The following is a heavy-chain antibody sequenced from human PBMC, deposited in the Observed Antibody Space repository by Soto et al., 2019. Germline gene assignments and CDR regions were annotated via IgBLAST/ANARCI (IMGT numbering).Heavy chain of an antibody. J-gene: IGHJ4*02. Sequence: EVQLLESGGGLVQPGGSLRLSCAASGFTFSSYAMSWVRQAPGKGLEWVSVISGSGDSTYYADSVKGRFTISRDNSKNTLYLQMNSLRAEDTAVYYCSRRTRGWYFDYWGQGTLVTVSS. CDR3: SRRTRGWYFDY. V-gene: IGHV3-23*01. CDR1: GFTFSSYA. D-gene: IGHD6-19*01. CDR2: ISGSGDST.